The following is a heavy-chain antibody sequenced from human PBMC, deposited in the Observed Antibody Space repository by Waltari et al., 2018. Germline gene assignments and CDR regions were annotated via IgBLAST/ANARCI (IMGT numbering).Heavy chain of an antibody. D-gene: IGHD6-19*01. CDR1: GFTFSSYA. V-gene: IGHV3-23*03. CDR2: IYSGGSSP. Sequence: EVQLLESGGGLVQPGGSLRLSCAASGFTFSSYAMSWVRQAPGKGLEWVSVIYSGGSSPYYADSVKGRFTISRDNSKNTLYLKMTSLRAEDTAVYYCAKEEVEQWLAYWGQGTLVTVSS. J-gene: IGHJ4*02. CDR3: AKEEVEQWLAY.